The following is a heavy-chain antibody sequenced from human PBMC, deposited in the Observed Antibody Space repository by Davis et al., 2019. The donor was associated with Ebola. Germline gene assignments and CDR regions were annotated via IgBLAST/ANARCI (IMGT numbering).Heavy chain of an antibody. CDR2: LVTSADT. CDR3: AKDTSNIWFDI. D-gene: IGHD1-26*01. V-gene: IGHV3-23*01. Sequence: GESLKIPCAASGFIFSSYVMSWVRQAPGKGLEWVSTLVTSADTYYADSVKGRFTISRDNSKNTLYLQMNGLRVEDTAIYYCAKDTSNIWFDIWGQGTMVTVSS. J-gene: IGHJ3*02. CDR1: GFIFSSYV.